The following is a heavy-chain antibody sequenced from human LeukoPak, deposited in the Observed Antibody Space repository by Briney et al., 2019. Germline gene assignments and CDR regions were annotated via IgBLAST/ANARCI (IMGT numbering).Heavy chain of an antibody. D-gene: IGHD6-19*01. CDR3: ARHPYIAVAGTYYYYGMDV. V-gene: IGHV3-21*01. CDR2: ISSSSSYI. CDR1: GFTFSSYS. Sequence: GGSLRPSCAASGFTFSSYSMNWVRQAPGKGLEWVSSISSSSSYIYYADSVKGRFTISRDNAKNSLYLQMNSLRAEDTAVYYCARHPYIAVAGTYYYYGMDVWGQGTTVTVSS. J-gene: IGHJ6*02.